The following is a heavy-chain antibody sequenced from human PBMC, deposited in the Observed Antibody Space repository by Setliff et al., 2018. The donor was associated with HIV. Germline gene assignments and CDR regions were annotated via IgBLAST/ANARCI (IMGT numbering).Heavy chain of an antibody. J-gene: IGHJ4*02. Sequence: ASVKVSCKASGGSFRSYAFSWVRQAPGQGLEWMGGIIPIFGTTKYAQNFRGRVTITADESTTTTYMELSSLIFEDTAVYKCARGSYCGGDCYSPFDYWGQGTLVT. CDR2: IIPIFGTT. CDR1: GGSFRSYA. V-gene: IGHV1-69*13. CDR3: ARGSYCGGDCYSPFDY. D-gene: IGHD2-21*02.